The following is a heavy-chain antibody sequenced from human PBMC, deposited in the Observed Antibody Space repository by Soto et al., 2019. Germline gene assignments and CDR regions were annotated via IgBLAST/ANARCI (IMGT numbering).Heavy chain of an antibody. D-gene: IGHD3-22*01. CDR1: GFTFSSYG. CDR3: ARDLSDYYDSSRGFDY. V-gene: IGHV3-33*01. J-gene: IGHJ4*02. CDR2: IWYDGSNK. Sequence: GGSLRLSCAASGFTFSSYGMHWVRQAPGKGLEWVAVIWYDGSNKYYADSVKGRFTISRDNSKNTLYLQMNSLRAEDTAVYYCARDLSDYYDSSRGFDYWGQGTLVTVSS.